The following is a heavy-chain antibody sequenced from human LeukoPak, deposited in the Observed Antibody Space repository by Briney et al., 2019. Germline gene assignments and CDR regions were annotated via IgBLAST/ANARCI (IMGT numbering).Heavy chain of an antibody. Sequence: SETLSLTCTVSGGSISSYYWSWTRQPPGKGLEWIGYIYYSGSTNYNPSLKSRVTISVDTSKNQFSLKLSSVTAADTAVYYCARGEPYGSGSYRRNYYMDVWGKGTTVTVSS. D-gene: IGHD3-10*01. V-gene: IGHV4-59*08. CDR3: ARGEPYGSGSYRRNYYMDV. J-gene: IGHJ6*03. CDR1: GGSISSYY. CDR2: IYYSGST.